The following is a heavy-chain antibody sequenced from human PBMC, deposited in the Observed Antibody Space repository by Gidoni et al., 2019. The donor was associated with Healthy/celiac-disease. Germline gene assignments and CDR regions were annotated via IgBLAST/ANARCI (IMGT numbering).Heavy chain of an antibody. CDR1: GYTFTSYY. J-gene: IGHJ4*02. CDR3: ARGRDGYNYADY. Sequence: QVQLVQSGAELKKPGASVKVSCKASGYTFTSYYMPWVRQAPGQGLEWMGIINPSGGSTSYAQKFQGRVTITSDTSTSTVYMELSSLRSEDTAVYYCARGRDGYNYADYWGQGTLVTVSS. CDR2: INPSGGST. V-gene: IGHV1-46*01. D-gene: IGHD5-12*01.